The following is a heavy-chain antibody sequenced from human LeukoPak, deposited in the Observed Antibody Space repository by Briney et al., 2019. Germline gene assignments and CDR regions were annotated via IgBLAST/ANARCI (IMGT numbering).Heavy chain of an antibody. Sequence: SETLSLTCAVYGGSFSGYYWSWIRQPPGKGLEWIGEINHSGSTNHNPSLKSRVTISVDTSKNQFSLKLSSVTAADTAVYYCARYHYDSSRGYYFDYWGQGTLVTVSS. CDR2: INHSGST. J-gene: IGHJ4*02. V-gene: IGHV4-34*01. CDR3: ARYHYDSSRGYYFDY. CDR1: GGSFSGYY. D-gene: IGHD3-22*01.